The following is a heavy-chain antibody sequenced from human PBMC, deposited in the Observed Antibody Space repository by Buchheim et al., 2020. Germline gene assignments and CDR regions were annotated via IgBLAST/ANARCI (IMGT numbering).Heavy chain of an antibody. CDR3: ARVQRSDCSSTSCYTLYAFDI. J-gene: IGHJ3*02. CDR1: GGTFSSYT. CDR2: ILPILGIA. D-gene: IGHD2-2*02. Sequence: QVQLVQSGAEVKKPGSSVKVSCKASGGTFSSYTISWVRQAPGQGLEWMGRILPILGIANYAQKFQGRVTITADKSTSTAYMELSSLRSEDTAVYYCARVQRSDCSSTSCYTLYAFDIWGQGT. V-gene: IGHV1-69*02.